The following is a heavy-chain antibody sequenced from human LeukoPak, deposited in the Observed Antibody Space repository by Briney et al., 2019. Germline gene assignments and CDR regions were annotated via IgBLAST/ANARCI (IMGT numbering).Heavy chain of an antibody. J-gene: IGHJ5*02. Sequence: ASVKVSCKASGGTFSSYAISWVRQAPGQGLEWVGRMSPNTGKTDYAQKFQGRVAITRDTSINTVYMELSSLRFDDTAVYYCARGFVDFWSGYYRRDWFDPWGQGTLVTVSS. CDR2: MSPNTGKT. V-gene: IGHV1-8*02. CDR3: ARGFVDFWSGYYRRDWFDP. D-gene: IGHD3-3*01. CDR1: GGTFSSYA.